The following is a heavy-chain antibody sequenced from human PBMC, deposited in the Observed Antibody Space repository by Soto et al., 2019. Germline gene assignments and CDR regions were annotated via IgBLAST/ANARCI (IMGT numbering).Heavy chain of an antibody. CDR3: ARGRFIDFWGGDWMHFDY. Sequence: SETLSLSCAVYGGSFSGYYWCWIRQPPGKGMEWIGEINHSGSTNYNPSLKSRVTISVDTSKNQFSLKLSSVTAADTAVYYCARGRFIDFWGGDWMHFDYSGQGTLVPVSS. J-gene: IGHJ4*02. CDR2: INHSGST. CDR1: GGSFSGYY. V-gene: IGHV4-34*01. D-gene: IGHD2-21*01.